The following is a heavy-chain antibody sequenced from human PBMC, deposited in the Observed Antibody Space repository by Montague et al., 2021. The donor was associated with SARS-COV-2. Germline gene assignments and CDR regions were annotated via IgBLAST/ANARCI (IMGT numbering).Heavy chain of an antibody. CDR1: GGSISSSSYY. D-gene: IGHD3-22*01. CDR2: IYYSGST. V-gene: IGHV4-39*01. CDR3: ASPTYYYDSSGSDAFDI. Sequence: SETLSLTCTVSGGSISSSSYYWGWIRQPPGKGLEWIGSIYYSGSTYYNPSLKSRVTISVDTSKKQFSLKLSSVTAADTAVYYCASPTYYYDSSGSDAFDIWGQGTMVTVSS. J-gene: IGHJ3*02.